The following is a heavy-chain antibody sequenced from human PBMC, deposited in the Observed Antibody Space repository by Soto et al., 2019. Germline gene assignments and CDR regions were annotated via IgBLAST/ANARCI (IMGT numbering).Heavy chain of an antibody. CDR2: INPNSGGT. CDR3: AIWLAPSTGWYSDC. Sequence: ASVKVSCKASGYTFTGYYMHWVRQAPGQGLEWMGWINPNSGGTNYAQKFQRWVTMTRDTSISTAYMELSRLRSDDTAVYYCAIWLAPSTGWYSDCWGQGTLVTVSS. V-gene: IGHV1-2*04. D-gene: IGHD6-19*01. J-gene: IGHJ4*02. CDR1: GYTFTGYY.